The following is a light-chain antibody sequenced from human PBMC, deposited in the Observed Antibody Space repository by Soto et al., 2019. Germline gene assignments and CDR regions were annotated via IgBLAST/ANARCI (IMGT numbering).Light chain of an antibody. J-gene: IGKJ5*01. Sequence: RGSSQARGTLSLYPRERDNLCCRAVQSVSSNYLAWYHQKPGQAPRLLIYGSSNRATGIPDRFSGSGSGTDFPLTISLLAPDVCAVYLFQQSRSAPLKTVGQGTLVEIK. CDR3: QQSRSAPLKT. CDR2: GSS. V-gene: IGKV3-20*01. CDR1: QSVSSNY.